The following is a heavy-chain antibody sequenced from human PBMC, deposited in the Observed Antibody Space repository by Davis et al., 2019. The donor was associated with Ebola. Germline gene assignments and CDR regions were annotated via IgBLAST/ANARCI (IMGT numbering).Heavy chain of an antibody. CDR2: IWYDGSNK. V-gene: IGHV3-33*08. CDR1: GFTFSSYD. J-gene: IGHJ3*02. Sequence: PGGSLRLSCAVSGFTFSSYDMNWVRQAPGKGLEWVAVIWYDGSNKYYADSVKGRFTISRDNSKNTLYLQMNSLRAEDTAVYHCARPDNTAMASGAFDIWGQGTMVTVSS. D-gene: IGHD5-18*01. CDR3: ARPDNTAMASGAFDI.